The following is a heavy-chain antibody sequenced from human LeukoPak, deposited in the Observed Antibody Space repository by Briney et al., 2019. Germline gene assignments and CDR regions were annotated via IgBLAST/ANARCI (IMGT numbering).Heavy chain of an antibody. CDR3: ARDAAAGTWARAFDI. CDR2: ISSSSSYI. J-gene: IGHJ3*02. D-gene: IGHD6-13*01. CDR1: GFTFSSYS. Sequence: GGSLRLSCAASGFTFSSYSMNWVRQAPGKGLEWVSSISSSSSYIYYADSVKGRFTISRDNAKNSLYLQMNSLRAEDTAVYYCARDAAAGTWARAFDIWGQGTMVTVSS. V-gene: IGHV3-21*01.